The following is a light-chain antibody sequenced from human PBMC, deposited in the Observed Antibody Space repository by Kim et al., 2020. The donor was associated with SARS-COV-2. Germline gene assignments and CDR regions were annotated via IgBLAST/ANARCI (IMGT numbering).Light chain of an antibody. V-gene: IGLV3-1*01. J-gene: IGLJ3*02. CDR2: QNE. CDR1: ELGDKF. CDR3: QAWHGITVM. Sequence: VSPGQTASITCSGDELGDKFVFWYQQKPGQSPVLLIYQNEKRPSGIPERFSGSNSGNTATLTISGTQAIDEADYYWQAWHGITVMFGGGTQLTVL.